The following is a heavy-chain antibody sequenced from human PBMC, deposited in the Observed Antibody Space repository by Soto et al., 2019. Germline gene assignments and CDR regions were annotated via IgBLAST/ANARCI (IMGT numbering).Heavy chain of an antibody. Sequence: PGGSLRLSCAASGFTFSSYGMSWVRQAPGKGLEWVSGIRGTGGSTYYADSVKGRFTISRDNSKNTLYLQMNSLRAEDTAVYYCAKERYCSGGSCSGSLDYWGQGTLVTVSS. CDR3: AKERYCSGGSCSGSLDY. D-gene: IGHD2-15*01. V-gene: IGHV3-23*01. CDR2: IRGTGGST. J-gene: IGHJ4*02. CDR1: GFTFSSYG.